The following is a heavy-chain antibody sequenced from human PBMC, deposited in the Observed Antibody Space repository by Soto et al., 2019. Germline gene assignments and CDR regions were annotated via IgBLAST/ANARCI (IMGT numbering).Heavy chain of an antibody. D-gene: IGHD3-22*01. J-gene: IGHJ4*02. V-gene: IGHV1-24*01. CDR1: GYTLTELS. CDR3: ATERCYYDSSGYCPFDY. CDR2: FDPEDGET. Sequence: ASVKVSCKVSGYTLTELSMHWLRQAPGKGLEWMGGFDPEDGETIYAQKFQGRVTMTEDTSTDTAYMELSSLRSEDTAVYYCATERCYYDSSGYCPFDYWGQGTLVTVSS.